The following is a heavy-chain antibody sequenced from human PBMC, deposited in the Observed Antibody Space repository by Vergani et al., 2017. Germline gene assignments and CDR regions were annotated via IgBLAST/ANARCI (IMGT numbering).Heavy chain of an antibody. D-gene: IGHD6-19*01. J-gene: IGHJ5*02. CDR2: IYYSGST. CDR1: GASIRSSNYY. V-gene: IGHV4-39*01. Sequence: QLQLQESGPGLVKPSATLYLTCRVSGASIRSSNYYWGWIRQPPGKGLEWIARIYYSGSTYYNPSLKSRVTISVDTSKNQFSLKLRSVTAADTAVYFCARHSXVEWLVKLGWIDPWGQGILVTVSS. CDR3: ARHSXVEWLVKLGWIDP.